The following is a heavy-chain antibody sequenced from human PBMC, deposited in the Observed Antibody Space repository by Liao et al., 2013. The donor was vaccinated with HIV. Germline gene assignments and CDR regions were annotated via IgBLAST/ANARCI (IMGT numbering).Heavy chain of an antibody. CDR1: GVCMTNDAYY. Sequence: QVQLQASGPGLIKPSQTLSLNCTVSGVCMTNDAYYWTWIRQSAGKGLEWIGRISDSGTTRYNPSLKSRVTISVDMSKSQFYLKLDSLTAADTAVYYCACSGSDNPYWGQGALVTVSS. D-gene: IGHD3-10*02. J-gene: IGHJ4*02. V-gene: IGHV4-61*02. CDR2: ISDSGTT. CDR3: ACSGSDNPY.